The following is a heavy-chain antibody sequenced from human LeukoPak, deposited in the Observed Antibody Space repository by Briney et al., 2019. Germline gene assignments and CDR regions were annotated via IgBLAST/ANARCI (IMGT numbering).Heavy chain of an antibody. CDR1: GGSISSYY. J-gene: IGHJ4*02. V-gene: IGHV4-4*07. CDR3: AREGNYDYVWGSYRYRWYFDY. CDR2: IYTSGST. D-gene: IGHD3-16*02. Sequence: SETLSLTCAVSGGSISSYYWSWIRQPAGKGLEWIGRIYTSGSTNYNPSLKSRVTMSVDTSKNQFSLKLSSVTAADTAVYYCAREGNYDYVWGSYRYRWYFDYWGQGTLVTVSS.